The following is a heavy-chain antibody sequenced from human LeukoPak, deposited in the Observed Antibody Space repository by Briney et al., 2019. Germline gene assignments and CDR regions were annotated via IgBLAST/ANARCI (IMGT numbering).Heavy chain of an antibody. D-gene: IGHD3-3*01. Sequence: GGSLRLSCAASGFTFSSYGMHWVRQAPGKGLEWVAFIRHDGSNKYYADSVKGRFTISRDNSKNTLYLQMNSLRAEDTAVYYCAKAYYDFWRGHSPQHWGQGTLVTVSS. CDR3: AKAYYDFWRGHSPQH. CDR1: GFTFSSYG. V-gene: IGHV3-30*02. J-gene: IGHJ1*01. CDR2: IRHDGSNK.